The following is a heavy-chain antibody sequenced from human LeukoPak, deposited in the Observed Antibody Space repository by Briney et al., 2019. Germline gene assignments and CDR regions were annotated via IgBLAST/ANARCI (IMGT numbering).Heavy chain of an antibody. CDR2: IDSSASTI. D-gene: IGHD3-3*01. Sequence: GGSLRLSCAASGFTFSSYEINWVRQAPGKGLEWVSYIDSSASTIYYADSVKGRFTLSRDNAKNSLYLQMNSLRAEDSAVYYCARVIPTTIDYYYFGMDVWGQGTRVSVSS. CDR3: ARVIPTTIDYYYFGMDV. V-gene: IGHV3-48*03. J-gene: IGHJ6*02. CDR1: GFTFSSYE.